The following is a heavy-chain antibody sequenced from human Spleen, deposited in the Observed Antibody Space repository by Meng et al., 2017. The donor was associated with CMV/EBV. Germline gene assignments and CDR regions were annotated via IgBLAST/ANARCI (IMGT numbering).Heavy chain of an antibody. CDR2: IYYSGST. CDR3: ARVRGPGLDV. Sequence: SETLSLTCTVSGGSISSGGYYWSWIRQHPGKGLEWIGYIYYSGSTYYNPSLKSRVTISVDTSKNQFSLKLRSVTAADTAVYYCARVRGPGLDVWGRGTTVTVSS. V-gene: IGHV4-31*03. J-gene: IGHJ6*02. CDR1: GGSISSGGYY.